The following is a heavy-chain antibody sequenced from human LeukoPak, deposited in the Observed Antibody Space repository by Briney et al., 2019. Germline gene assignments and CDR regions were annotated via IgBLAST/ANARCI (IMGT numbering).Heavy chain of an antibody. J-gene: IGHJ4*02. Sequence: GGSLRLPCAASVFPLSRDYISWVSEPPGKGLEWVSLISGGAGSTYYAASVKGRFTISRDNSKNTLYLQMNSLRAEDTAVYYCARDWQPIDYWGQGTLVTVSS. CDR2: ISGGAGST. D-gene: IGHD6-13*01. V-gene: IGHV3-23*01. CDR3: ARDWQPIDY. CDR1: VFPLSRDY.